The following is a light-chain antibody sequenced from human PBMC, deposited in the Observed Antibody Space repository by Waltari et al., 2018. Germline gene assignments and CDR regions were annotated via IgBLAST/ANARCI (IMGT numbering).Light chain of an antibody. Sequence: DIQMTQYPSTLSASVGDRVTITCRASQSISSWLAWYQQKPGKAPRLLFYEASSLESGVPSRFSGSGSGTEFTLTISSLQPDDFATYYCQQYNSYSTFGQGTKVEIK. CDR1: QSISSW. CDR2: EAS. V-gene: IGKV1-5*03. CDR3: QQYNSYST. J-gene: IGKJ2*01.